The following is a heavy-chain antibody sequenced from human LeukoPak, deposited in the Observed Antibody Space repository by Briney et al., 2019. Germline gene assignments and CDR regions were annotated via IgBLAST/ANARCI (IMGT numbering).Heavy chain of an antibody. V-gene: IGHV4-30-2*01. Sequence: SQTLSLTCAVSGGSISIGGFSWSWIRQPPGRGLEWIGYIYHSGRTSYNPSLGGRVTMSVDSSNNQFSLRLSSVTAADTAVYYCIRSRGAPYYFDFWGQGTLVTVSS. CDR2: IYHSGRT. CDR3: IRSRGAPYYFDF. D-gene: IGHD3-10*01. J-gene: IGHJ4*02. CDR1: GGSISIGGFS.